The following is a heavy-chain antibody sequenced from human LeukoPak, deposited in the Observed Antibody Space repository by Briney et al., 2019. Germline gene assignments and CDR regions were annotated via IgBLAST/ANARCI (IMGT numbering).Heavy chain of an antibody. Sequence: ASVKVSCKASANTFTGYYMHWVRQAPEQGLEWMGWINPNRGGTNYAQKFHGRVTMTRDTSISTAYMQLSRLTSDGTAVYYCARLGSSDIWGQGTMVSVSS. CDR1: ANTFTGYY. D-gene: IGHD3-16*01. CDR3: ARLGSSDI. J-gene: IGHJ3*02. V-gene: IGHV1-2*02. CDR2: INPNRGGT.